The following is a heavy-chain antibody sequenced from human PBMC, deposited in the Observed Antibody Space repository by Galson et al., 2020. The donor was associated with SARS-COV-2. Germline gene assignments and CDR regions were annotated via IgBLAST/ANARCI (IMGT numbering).Heavy chain of an antibody. J-gene: IGHJ6*02. CDR3: ARDEGIRGYNYGRLYYGMDV. CDR1: GFPFSTYS. V-gene: IGHV3-21*01. Sequence: GESLKISCAASGFPFSTYSMNGVRLAPGKGLEWVSSISTSSSYTYYVDSVKGRFSISRDNPRNSLYLQMNSLRAEDTAVYYCARDEGIRGYNYGRLYYGMDVWGQGTTVTVSS. CDR2: ISTSSSYT. D-gene: IGHD5-18*01.